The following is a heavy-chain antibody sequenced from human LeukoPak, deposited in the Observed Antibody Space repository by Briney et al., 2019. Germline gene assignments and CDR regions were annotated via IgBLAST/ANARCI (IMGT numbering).Heavy chain of an antibody. CDR3: AGFATSEWGPTYFDY. J-gene: IGHJ4*02. Sequence: GGSLRLSCAASGFTVSSNYMSWVRQAPGKGLEWVSVIYSGGSTYYADSVKGRFTISRDNSKNTLYLQMNSLRAEDTAVYYCAGFATSEWGPTYFDYWGQGTLVTVSS. D-gene: IGHD3-10*01. CDR2: IYSGGST. V-gene: IGHV3-53*01. CDR1: GFTVSSNY.